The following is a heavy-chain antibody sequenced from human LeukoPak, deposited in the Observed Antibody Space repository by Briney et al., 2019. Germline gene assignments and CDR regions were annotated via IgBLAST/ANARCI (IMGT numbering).Heavy chain of an antibody. Sequence: SETLSLTCAVYGGSFSGYYWSWIRQPPGKGLEWIGEINHSGSTNYNPSLKSRVTISVDTSKNQFSLKLSSVTAADTAVYYCASLYCSSTSCSFDYWGQGTLVTVSS. CDR3: ASLYCSSTSCSFDY. J-gene: IGHJ4*02. CDR2: INHSGST. CDR1: GGSFSGYY. D-gene: IGHD2-2*01. V-gene: IGHV4-34*01.